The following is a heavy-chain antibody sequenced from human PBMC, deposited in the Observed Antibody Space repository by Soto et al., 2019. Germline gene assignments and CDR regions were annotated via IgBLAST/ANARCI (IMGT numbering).Heavy chain of an antibody. J-gene: IGHJ6*02. V-gene: IGHV5-10-1*01. CDR2: IDPSDSYT. Sequence: LKISCKGSGYSFTSYWISWVRQMPGKGLEWMGRIDPSDSYTNYSPSFQGHVTISADKSISTAYLQWSSLKASDTAMYYCARQQQQLVRIGDGMDVWGQGTTVTVSS. D-gene: IGHD6-13*01. CDR3: ARQQQQLVRIGDGMDV. CDR1: GYSFTSYW.